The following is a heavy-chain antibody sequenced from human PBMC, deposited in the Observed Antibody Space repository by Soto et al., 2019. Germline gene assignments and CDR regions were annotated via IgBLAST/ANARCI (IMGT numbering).Heavy chain of an antibody. Sequence: QVQLVQSGAEVKKPGSSVKVSCKASGGTFSSYAIGWVRQAPGQGLEWMGGIIPIFGTANYAQKFQGRVTITADESTSTAYMELSSLRSEDTAVYYCARSDIVVVPAAIYNYYYYGMDVWGQGTTVTVSS. CDR1: GGTFSSYA. CDR2: IIPIFGTA. J-gene: IGHJ6*02. V-gene: IGHV1-69*01. CDR3: ARSDIVVVPAAIYNYYYYGMDV. D-gene: IGHD2-2*02.